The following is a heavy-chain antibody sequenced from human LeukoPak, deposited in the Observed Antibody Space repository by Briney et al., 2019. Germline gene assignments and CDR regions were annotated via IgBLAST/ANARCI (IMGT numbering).Heavy chain of an antibody. CDR2: IYPGDSDT. Sequence: GESLKISCKGSGYSFATYWVGWVRQMPGKGLEWMGIIYPGDSDTRYSPSFQGQVTISGDKSISTAYLQWSSLKASDTAMYYCARHRIVGGTYDAFDIWGQGTMVTVSS. V-gene: IGHV5-51*01. CDR3: ARHRIVGGTYDAFDI. J-gene: IGHJ3*02. CDR1: GYSFATYW. D-gene: IGHD1-26*01.